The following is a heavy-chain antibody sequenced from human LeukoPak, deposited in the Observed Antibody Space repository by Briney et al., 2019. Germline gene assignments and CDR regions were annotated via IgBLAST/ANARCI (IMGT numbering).Heavy chain of an antibody. Sequence: GESLKISCKGSGYSFTSYWIGWVRQMPGKGLEWMGITYPGDSDTRYSPSFQGQVTISADRSISTAHLQWSSLKASDTATYYCARMTGSYYDPFDYWGQGTLVTVSS. CDR2: TYPGDSDT. CDR3: ARMTGSYYDPFDY. CDR1: GYSFTSYW. J-gene: IGHJ4*02. V-gene: IGHV5-51*01. D-gene: IGHD1-26*01.